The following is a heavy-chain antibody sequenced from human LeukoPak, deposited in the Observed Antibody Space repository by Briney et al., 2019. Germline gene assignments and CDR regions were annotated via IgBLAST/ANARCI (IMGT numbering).Heavy chain of an antibody. CDR1: GFTFSSYA. D-gene: IGHD3-16*01. J-gene: IGHJ3*01. Sequence: PGRSLRLSCAASGFTFSSYAMHWVRQAPGKGLEWVTVIWHDGSHKDYADSVKGRFTISRDNSKNTLYLQMNDLRAEDTAMYYCVRGWGSNVYASAFDVWGQGTMVTVSS. V-gene: IGHV3-33*08. CDR3: VRGWGSNVYASAFDV. CDR2: IWHDGSHK.